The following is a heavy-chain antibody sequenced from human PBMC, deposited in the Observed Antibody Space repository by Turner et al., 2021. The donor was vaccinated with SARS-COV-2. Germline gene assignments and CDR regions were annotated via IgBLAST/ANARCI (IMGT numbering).Heavy chain of an antibody. Sequence: QLQLQESGPGLRKPSETLSPTSPVPGGSISSSSYYWGWIRQPPGKGLEWIGGIYYSGSAYYNPSLKSRVTISVDPSKNQFSLKLSSVTAADTAVYYCARGMDTGMDSYGSDVWGQGTMVTVSS. D-gene: IGHD5-18*01. CDR1: GGSISSSSYY. J-gene: IGHJ6*02. V-gene: IGHV4-39*01. CDR3: ARGMDTGMDSYGSDV. CDR2: IYYSGSA.